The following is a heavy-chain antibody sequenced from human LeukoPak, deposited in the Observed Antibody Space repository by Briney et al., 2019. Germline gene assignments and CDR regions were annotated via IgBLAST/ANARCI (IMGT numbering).Heavy chain of an antibody. V-gene: IGHV1-3*01. CDR3: ANPRYDSSGYYYVD. Sequence: ASVKVPCKASGYTFTDYTMHWLRQAPGQRLDWMGWINGGSGNTKYSPEFQGRVTITRDTSASTAYMELSSLRSEGTAVYYCANPRYDSSGYYYVDWGQGTLVTVSS. CDR1: GYTFTDYT. CDR2: INGGSGNT. D-gene: IGHD3-22*01. J-gene: IGHJ4*02.